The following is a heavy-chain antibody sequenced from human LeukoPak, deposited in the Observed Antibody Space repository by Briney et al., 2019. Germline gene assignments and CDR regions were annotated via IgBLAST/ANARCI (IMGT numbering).Heavy chain of an antibody. D-gene: IGHD4-17*01. V-gene: IGHV3-7*01. CDR3: ARDHDYGDYGVGY. Sequence: PGGSLRLSCAASGFTFSSYWVSWVRQAPGKGLAWVANIKQDGSEKYYVDPVKGRFTISRDNAKNSLYLQMNSLRAEDTAVYYCARDHDYGDYGVGYWGQGTLVTVSS. CDR1: GFTFSSYW. J-gene: IGHJ4*02. CDR2: IKQDGSEK.